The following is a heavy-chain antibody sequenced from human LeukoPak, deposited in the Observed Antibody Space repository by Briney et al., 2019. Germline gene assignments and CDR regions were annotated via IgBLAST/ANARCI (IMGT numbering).Heavy chain of an antibody. V-gene: IGHV3-13*01. CDR2: IGVAGDT. CDR1: GFTVSNSD. Sequence: GGSLRLSCAASGFTVSNSDIDWVRQSTGGGLEWVSTIGVAGDTYYSASVKGRFTISRDNARNSLFLQMFSLKAEDTAVYYCARGPTHLYYGMDVWGPGTTVIVSS. J-gene: IGHJ6*02. D-gene: IGHD1-1*01. CDR3: ARGPTHLYYGMDV.